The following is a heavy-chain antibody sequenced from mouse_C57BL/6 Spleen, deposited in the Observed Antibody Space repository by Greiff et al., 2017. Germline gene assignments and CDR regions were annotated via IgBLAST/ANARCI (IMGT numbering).Heavy chain of an antibody. CDR1: GYAFSSSW. D-gene: IGHD4-1*01. Sequence: VKLQQSGPELVKPGASVKISCKASGYAFSSSWMNWVKQRPGKGLEWIGRIYPGDGDTNYNGKFKGKATLTADKSSSTAYMQLSSLTSEDSAVYFCARWSPLLGLDYWGQGTTLTVSS. CDR3: ARWSPLLGLDY. CDR2: IYPGDGDT. V-gene: IGHV1-82*01. J-gene: IGHJ2*01.